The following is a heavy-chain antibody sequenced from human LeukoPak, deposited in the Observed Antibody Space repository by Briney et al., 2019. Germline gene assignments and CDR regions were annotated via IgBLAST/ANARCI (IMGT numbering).Heavy chain of an antibody. Sequence: PGRSLRLSCATSGFTFSSYGMHWVCQAPGKGLEWVAVIWYDGSNKYYADSVKGRFTISRDNSKNTLYLQMNSLRAEDTAVYYCARDRITTSNKYYYGMDVWGQGTTVTVSS. CDR1: GFTFSSYG. CDR2: IWYDGSNK. D-gene: IGHD3-22*01. V-gene: IGHV3-33*01. J-gene: IGHJ6*02. CDR3: ARDRITTSNKYYYGMDV.